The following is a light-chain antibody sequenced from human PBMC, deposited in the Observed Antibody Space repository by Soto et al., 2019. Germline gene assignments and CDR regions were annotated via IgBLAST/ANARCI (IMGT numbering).Light chain of an antibody. CDR1: PSVSSSY. CDR3: QHYGSSPRT. Sequence: EIVLTQSPGTLSLSPGERATLSCRASPSVSSSYLAWYQQKPVQPPSLLIYAATSRTTGIPDRFSGSGSGTDFTLTISRLETEDFAVYYCQHYGSSPRTFGQGTKVEIK. CDR2: AAT. J-gene: IGKJ1*01. V-gene: IGKV3-20*01.